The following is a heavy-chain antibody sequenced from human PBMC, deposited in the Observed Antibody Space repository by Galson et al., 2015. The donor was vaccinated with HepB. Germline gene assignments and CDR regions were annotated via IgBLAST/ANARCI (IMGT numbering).Heavy chain of an antibody. CDR2: IIPILGIA. Sequence: SVKVSCKASGGTFSSYAISWVRQAPGQGLEWMGGIIPILGIANYAQKFQGRATITADKSTSTAYMELSSLRSEDTAVYYCAREPPSDCSGGSCYPEDNWFDPWGQGTLVTVSS. J-gene: IGHJ5*02. CDR3: AREPPSDCSGGSCYPEDNWFDP. V-gene: IGHV1-69*10. D-gene: IGHD2-15*01. CDR1: GGTFSSYA.